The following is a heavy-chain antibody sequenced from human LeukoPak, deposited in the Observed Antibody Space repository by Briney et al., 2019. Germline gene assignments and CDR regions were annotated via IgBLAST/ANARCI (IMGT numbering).Heavy chain of an antibody. CDR1: GFTFSSYA. J-gene: IGHJ4*02. V-gene: IGHV3-23*01. CDR2: ISGSGGST. D-gene: IGHD1-26*01. Sequence: GGSLRLSXAASGFTFSSYAMSWVRQAPGKGLEWISAISGSGGSTYYADSMKGRFTISRDNSKNTLYLQMNSLRAEDTAVYYCANSLWDASDYWGQGTLVTVSS. CDR3: ANSLWDASDY.